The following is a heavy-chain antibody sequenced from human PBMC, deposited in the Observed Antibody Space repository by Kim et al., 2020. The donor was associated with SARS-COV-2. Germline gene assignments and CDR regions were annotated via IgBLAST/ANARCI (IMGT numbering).Heavy chain of an antibody. J-gene: IGHJ4*01. V-gene: IGHV1-18*01. CDR1: GYSFSNYG. CDR2: ISSNSGHT. D-gene: IGHD3-22*01. Sequence: ASVKVSCKASGYSFSNYGLVWARQATGQGLEWMGWISSNSGHTKYAQNVQGRVTLTTDTSTNTGYMELSSLRSDDTAVYYCAPYYDSNSYRGQWDWGQGTPVTVSS. CDR3: APYYDSNSYRGQWD.